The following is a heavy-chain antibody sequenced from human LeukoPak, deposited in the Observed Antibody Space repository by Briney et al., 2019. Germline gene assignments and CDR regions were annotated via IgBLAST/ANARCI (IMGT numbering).Heavy chain of an antibody. CDR2: IYHSGST. J-gene: IGHJ4*02. V-gene: IGHV4-4*02. CDR3: ARKTHYYDSSGYYYAADY. D-gene: IGHD3-22*01. Sequence: SGTLSLTCAVSGGSISSSNWWSWVRQPPGKGLEWIGEIYHSGSTNYNPSLKSRVTISVDKSKNQFSLKLSSVTAADTAVYYCARKTHYYDSSGYYYAADYWGQGTLVTVSS. CDR1: GGSISSSNW.